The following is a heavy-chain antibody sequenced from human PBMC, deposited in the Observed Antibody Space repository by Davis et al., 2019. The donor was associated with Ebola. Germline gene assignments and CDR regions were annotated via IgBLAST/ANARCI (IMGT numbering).Heavy chain of an antibody. CDR2: INAGNGNT. D-gene: IGHD3-10*01. J-gene: IGHJ3*02. CDR1: GYTFTSYA. CDR3: ARDTVQGVVLDAFDI. V-gene: IGHV1-3*01. Sequence: ASVKVSCKASGYTFTSYAMHWVRQAPGQRLEWMGWINAGNGNTKYSQKFQGRVTITRDTSASTAYMELSSLRSEDTAVYYCARDTVQGVVLDAFDIWGQGIMVTVSS.